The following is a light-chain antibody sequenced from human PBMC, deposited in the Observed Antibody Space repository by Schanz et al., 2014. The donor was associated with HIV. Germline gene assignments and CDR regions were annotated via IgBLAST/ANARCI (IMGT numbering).Light chain of an antibody. Sequence: QSVLTQPPSASGTPGQRVTISCSGTSSNIGSNNVNWYQHLAGTAPKLLIYNNNQRPSGVPDRFSGSKSGTSASLAITGLQPEDEADYYCSSYANTDTVLFGGGTKLTVL. CDR2: NNN. V-gene: IGLV1-44*01. CDR3: SSYANTDTVL. J-gene: IGLJ2*01. CDR1: SSNIGSNN.